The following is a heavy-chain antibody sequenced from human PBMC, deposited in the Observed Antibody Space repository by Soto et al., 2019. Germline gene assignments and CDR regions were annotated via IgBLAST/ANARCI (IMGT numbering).Heavy chain of an antibody. Sequence: SETLSLTCAVYGGSFSGYYWSWIRQPPGKGLEWIGEINHSGSTNYNPSLKSRVTISVDTSKNQFSLKLSSVTAADTAVYYCARIWAFWSGYGINWFDPWGQGTLVTVSS. V-gene: IGHV4-34*01. CDR3: ARIWAFWSGYGINWFDP. CDR2: INHSGST. J-gene: IGHJ5*02. D-gene: IGHD3-3*01. CDR1: GGSFSGYY.